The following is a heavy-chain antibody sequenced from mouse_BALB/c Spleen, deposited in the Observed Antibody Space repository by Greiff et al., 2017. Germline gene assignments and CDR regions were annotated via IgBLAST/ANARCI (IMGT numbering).Heavy chain of an antibody. J-gene: IGHJ2*01. CDR1: GYTFTDYA. CDR2: ISTYYGDA. CDR3: ARPGKEYFDY. V-gene: IGHV1S137*01. D-gene: IGHD4-1*01. Sequence: QVQLQQSGAELVRPGVSVKISCKGSGYTFTDYALPWVKQSHAKSLEWIGVISTYYGDASYNQKFKGKATMTVDKSSSTAYMELARLTSEDSAIYYCARPGKEYFDYWGQGTTLTVSS.